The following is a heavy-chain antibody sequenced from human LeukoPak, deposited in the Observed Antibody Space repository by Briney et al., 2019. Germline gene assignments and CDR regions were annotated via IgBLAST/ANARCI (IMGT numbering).Heavy chain of an antibody. CDR3: ARSYSSWYSNDAFDI. D-gene: IGHD6-13*01. CDR2: ISAYNGNT. J-gene: IGHJ3*02. V-gene: IGHV1-18*01. Sequence: WASVKVSCKVSGYTLTELSMHWVRQSPGQGLEWMGWISAYNGNTNYAQKLQGRVTMTTDTSTSTAYMELRSLRSDDTAVYYCARSYSSWYSNDAFDIWGQGTMVTVSS. CDR1: GYTLTELS.